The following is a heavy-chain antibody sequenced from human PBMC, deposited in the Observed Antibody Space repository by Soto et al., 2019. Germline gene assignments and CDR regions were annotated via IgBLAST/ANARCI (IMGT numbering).Heavy chain of an antibody. D-gene: IGHD6-13*01. CDR1: GDSISGSPYF. CDR2: IFYDGYP. V-gene: IGHV4-39*01. CDR3: ARLQAAVPQY. Sequence: QLQLQESGPGLVKPSETLSLTCTVSGDSISGSPYFWGWIRQPPGKGLEWIASIFYDGYPSYTPSLKSRAIISVDTSKNQFSLKLTSVAAADTAIYFCARLQAAVPQYWGQGTLVIVSS. J-gene: IGHJ4*02.